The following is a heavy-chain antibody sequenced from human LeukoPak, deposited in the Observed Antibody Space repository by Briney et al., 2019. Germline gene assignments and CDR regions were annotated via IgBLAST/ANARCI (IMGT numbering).Heavy chain of an antibody. V-gene: IGHV1-18*01. CDR2: ISAYNGNT. J-gene: IGHJ6*02. CDR3: AREASSYGSGSYYKKGKYHYYGMDV. Sequence: GPSVTVSCTVSGYTFTIYGISWARQAPGQGLEWMGWISAYNGNTNYAQKLQGRVTINTDTSTSTAYMELRSLRSDDTAVYYCAREASSYGSGSYYKKGKYHYYGMDVWGQGTTVTVSS. D-gene: IGHD3-10*01. CDR1: GYTFTIYG.